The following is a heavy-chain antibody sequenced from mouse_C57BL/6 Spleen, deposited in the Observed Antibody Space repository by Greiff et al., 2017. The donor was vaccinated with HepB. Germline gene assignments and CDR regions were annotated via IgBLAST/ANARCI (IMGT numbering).Heavy chain of an antibody. D-gene: IGHD4-1*02. J-gene: IGHJ3*01. CDR1: GYSFTGYY. CDR3: AREVAQLGGWFAY. V-gene: IGHV1-42*01. CDR2: INPSTGGT. Sequence: EVQLQQSGPELVKPGASVKISCKASGYSFTGYYMNWVKQSPEKSLEWIGEINPSTGGTTYNQKFKAKATLTVDKSSSTAYMQLKSLTSEDSAVYYCAREVAQLGGWFAYWGQGTLVTVSA.